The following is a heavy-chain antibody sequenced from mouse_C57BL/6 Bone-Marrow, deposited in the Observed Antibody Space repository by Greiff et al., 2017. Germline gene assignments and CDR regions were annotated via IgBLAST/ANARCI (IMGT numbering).Heavy chain of an antibody. CDR3: SRSGRVGRSVDF. CDR2: IYPTSGRT. J-gene: IGHJ2*01. D-gene: IGHD4-1*01. Sequence: QVQLQQPGAELVKPGASVKMSCKASGYTFTSYWITWVQQRPGQGLEWIGDIYPTSGRTNYNEKFKSKAILTVDTSSNTAYMQLSSLTSEDSAVFYCSRSGRVGRSVDFGGRGPTLTVSS. CDR1: GYTFTSYW. V-gene: IGHV1-55*01.